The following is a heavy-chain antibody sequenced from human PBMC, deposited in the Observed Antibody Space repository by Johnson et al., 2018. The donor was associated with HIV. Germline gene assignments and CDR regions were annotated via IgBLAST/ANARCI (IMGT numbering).Heavy chain of an antibody. V-gene: IGHV3-13*01. J-gene: IGHJ3*02. CDR1: GFTFSSYD. D-gene: IGHD3-3*01. CDR3: AREGGQFDFWSAYYQDAFDI. CDR2: IGTAGDT. Sequence: VQLVESGGGVVQPGRSLRLSCAASGFTFSSYDHWVRQPTGKGLGWVSGIGTAGDTYYPGSVTGRFTISIENAKNSLYLQMNSLRAEDTAVYYCAREGGQFDFWSAYYQDAFDIWGQGTMVTVSS.